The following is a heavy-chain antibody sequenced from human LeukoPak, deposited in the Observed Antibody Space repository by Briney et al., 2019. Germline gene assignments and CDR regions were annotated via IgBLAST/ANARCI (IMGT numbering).Heavy chain of an antibody. V-gene: IGHV3-30-3*01. D-gene: IGHD1-26*01. CDR2: ISSDGTIK. CDR1: GFTFSSYP. Sequence: GGSLRLSCAASGFTFSSYPMRWVRQAPGRGLEWVAVISSDGTIKYYADSVKGRFTISRDDSKNTLYLQTNSLRVEDTAVYYCVREVVGAIYFDYWGQGALVTVSS. CDR3: VREVVGAIYFDY. J-gene: IGHJ4*02.